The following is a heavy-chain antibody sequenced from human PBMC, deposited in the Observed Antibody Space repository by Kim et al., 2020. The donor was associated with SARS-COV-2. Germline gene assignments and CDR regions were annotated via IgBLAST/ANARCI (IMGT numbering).Heavy chain of an antibody. CDR2: IRSKAYGGTT. V-gene: IGHV3-49*03. D-gene: IGHD3-9*01. J-gene: IGHJ6*02. Sequence: GGSLRLSCTASGFTFGDYAMSWFRQAPGKGLEWVGFIRSKAYGGTTEYAASVKGRFTISRDDSKSIAYLQMNSLKTEDTAVYYCTRDHVLRYFDWLLSDYYYYGMDVWGQGTTVTVSS. CDR3: TRDHVLRYFDWLLSDYYYYGMDV. CDR1: GFTFGDYA.